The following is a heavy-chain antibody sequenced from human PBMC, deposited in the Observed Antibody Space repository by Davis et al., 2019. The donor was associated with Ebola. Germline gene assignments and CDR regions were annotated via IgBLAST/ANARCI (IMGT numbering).Heavy chain of an antibody. CDR1: AFTFDNYG. Sequence: GESLKISCAASAFTFDNYGMSWVRQAPEKGLEWVSSVGGSGYNTYYSNSVKGRFTISRDNSRNTVYLQMNSLRVEDTAVYYCAKHEGFWSGYFDSWGQRTQVSVSS. CDR2: VGGSGYNT. D-gene: IGHD3-3*01. V-gene: IGHV3-23*01. CDR3: AKHEGFWSGYFDS. J-gene: IGHJ4*02.